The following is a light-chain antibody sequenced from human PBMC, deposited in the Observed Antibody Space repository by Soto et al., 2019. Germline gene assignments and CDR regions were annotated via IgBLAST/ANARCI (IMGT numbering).Light chain of an antibody. CDR2: DAS. CDR1: QSVSSY. J-gene: IGKJ5*01. V-gene: IGKV3-11*01. CDR3: QPVNKYPIT. Sequence: EIVLTQSPATLSLSPGERATLSCRASQSVSSYLAWYQQKPGQAPRLLIYDASNRATGIPARFSGSGSGTDFTLTISSLQPEDFATYYCQPVNKYPITFGQGTRLEIK.